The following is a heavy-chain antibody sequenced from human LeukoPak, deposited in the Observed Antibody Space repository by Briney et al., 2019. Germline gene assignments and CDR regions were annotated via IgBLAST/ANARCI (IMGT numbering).Heavy chain of an antibody. CDR3: ARSCRILDIVATIRARLGGNGFDI. J-gene: IGHJ3*02. CDR2: IYHSGST. Sequence: SETLSLTCAVYGGSSSSYYWSWIRQPPGKGLEWIGSIYHSGSTYYNPSLKSRVTIAVETSKNQFSLKLSSVTAADKAVYYCARSCRILDIVATIRARLGGNGFDIWGQGTMVTVSS. D-gene: IGHD5-12*01. V-gene: IGHV4-34*01. CDR1: GGSSSSYY.